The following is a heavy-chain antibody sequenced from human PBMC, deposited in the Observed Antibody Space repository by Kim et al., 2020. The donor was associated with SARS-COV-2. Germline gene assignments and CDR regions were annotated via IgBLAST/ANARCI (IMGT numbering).Heavy chain of an antibody. J-gene: IGHJ6*02. D-gene: IGHD4-4*01. Sequence: SVKVSCKASGGTFSSYAISWVRQAPGQGLEWMGGIIPIFGTANYAQKFQGRVTITADESTSTAYMELSSLRSEDTAVYYCASRHDYSNYYYYGMDVWGQGTTVTVSS. CDR2: IIPIFGTA. V-gene: IGHV1-69*13. CDR1: GGTFSSYA. CDR3: ASRHDYSNYYYYGMDV.